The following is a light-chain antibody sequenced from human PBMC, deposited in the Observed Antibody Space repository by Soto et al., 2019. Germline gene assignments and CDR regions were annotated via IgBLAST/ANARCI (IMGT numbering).Light chain of an antibody. Sequence: DIVLTQSPGTLTLSPGERATLSCRASQSISNYLAWFQQRPGQAPRLLIYDTSKRATGVPARFSGSGSGTDFTLTISSLEPEDFAVYYCQQRSCWPLFGQGTKLEIK. V-gene: IGKV3-11*01. CDR3: QQRSCWPL. J-gene: IGKJ2*01. CDR2: DTS. CDR1: QSISNY.